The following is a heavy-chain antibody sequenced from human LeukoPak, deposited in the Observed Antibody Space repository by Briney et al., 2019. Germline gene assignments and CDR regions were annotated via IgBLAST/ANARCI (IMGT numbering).Heavy chain of an antibody. V-gene: IGHV3-7*01. J-gene: IGHJ4*02. CDR2: IKQDGSEK. D-gene: IGHD6-13*01. Sequence: SGGSLRLSCAASGFNFSDYYMSWVRQAPGKGLEWVANIKQDGSEKYYVDSVKGRFTISRDNAKNSLYLQMNSLRAEDTAVYYCARDLIAAAGNGVCFDYWGQGTLVTVSS. CDR3: ARDLIAAAGNGVCFDY. CDR1: GFNFSDYY.